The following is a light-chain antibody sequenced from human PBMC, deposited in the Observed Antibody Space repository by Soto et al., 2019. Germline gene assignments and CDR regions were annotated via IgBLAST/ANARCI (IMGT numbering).Light chain of an antibody. J-gene: IGKJ4*02. CDR3: QQRSNWPG. CDR2: DAS. Sequence: EIVLTQSPVTLSLSPGERATLSCRASQSVSSYLAWYQQKPGQAPRLLIYDASNRATGIPARFSGSGSGTDFTLTISSLEPEDFAVYYCQQRSNWPGFGGGTKVEIK. V-gene: IGKV3-11*01. CDR1: QSVSSY.